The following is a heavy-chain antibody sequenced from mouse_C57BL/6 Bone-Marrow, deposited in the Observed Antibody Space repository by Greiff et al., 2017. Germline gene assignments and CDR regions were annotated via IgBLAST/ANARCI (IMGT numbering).Heavy chain of an antibody. V-gene: IGHV1-26*01. Sequence: DVQLQQSGPELVKPGASVKISCKASGYTFTDYYMNWVKQSHGKSLEWIGDINPNNGGTSYNQKFKGKATLTVDKSSSTAYMELRSLTSEDSAVYYCARDYSNPDYWGQGTTLTVSS. CDR2: INPNNGGT. CDR3: ARDYSNPDY. J-gene: IGHJ2*01. D-gene: IGHD2-5*01. CDR1: GYTFTDYY.